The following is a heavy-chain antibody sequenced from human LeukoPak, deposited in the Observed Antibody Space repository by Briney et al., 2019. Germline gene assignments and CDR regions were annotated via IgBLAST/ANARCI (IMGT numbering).Heavy chain of an antibody. CDR3: ARERNFYYFDY. CDR1: GFTFNDYT. Sequence: GGSLRLPCAASGFTFNDYTMTWVRQAPGKGLEWVSSITGDCNYIFYADSVKGRFTISRDDAQNSLFLELNSLRGEDTAVYYCARERNFYYFDYWGQGALVTVSS. CDR2: ITGDCNYI. D-gene: IGHD3-3*01. V-gene: IGHV3-21*01. J-gene: IGHJ4*02.